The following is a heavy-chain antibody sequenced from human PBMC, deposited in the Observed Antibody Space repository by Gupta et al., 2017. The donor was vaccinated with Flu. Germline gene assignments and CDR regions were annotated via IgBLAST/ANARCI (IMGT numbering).Heavy chain of an antibody. D-gene: IGHD2-21*01. Sequence: QVQLQESGPGLVKPSQTLSLTCTVSGGSISSGGYYWSWIRQRPGKGLEWIGYIYYSGSTYYNPSLKSRVTISVDTSKNQFSLKMFSMXAXDTALYXCARTGGHIAAGVHYFDYWGLGTLVSVSS. CDR1: GGSISSGGYY. J-gene: IGHJ4*02. CDR2: IYYSGST. CDR3: ARTGGHIAAGVHYFDY. V-gene: IGHV4-31*03.